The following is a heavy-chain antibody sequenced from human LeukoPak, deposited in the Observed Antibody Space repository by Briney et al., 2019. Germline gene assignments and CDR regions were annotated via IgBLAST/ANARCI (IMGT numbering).Heavy chain of an antibody. V-gene: IGHV7-4-1*02. D-gene: IGHD2-21*02. CDR3: ARGDWTI. Sequence: ASVNVSCKASEYTFTSDAINWVRQAAGQGLEGMGWINTNTGNPSYAQGFTGRFVFSLDTSVSTSYLQISSLKAEDTAVYFCARGDWTIWGQGTLVTVSS. CDR1: EYTFTSDA. CDR2: INTNTGNP. J-gene: IGHJ4*02.